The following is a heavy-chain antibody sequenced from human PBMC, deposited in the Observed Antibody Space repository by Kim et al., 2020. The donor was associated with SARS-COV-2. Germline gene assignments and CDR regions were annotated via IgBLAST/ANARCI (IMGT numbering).Heavy chain of an antibody. Sequence: GGSLRLSCAASGFTFSAWWMAWVRQAPGKEVQWVANIKQDGGENDYLDAVKGRFTISRDNAKNLLYLQMNSLRVEDTAVYYCARENWGDLDIWGQGIMVT. CDR3: ARENWGDLDI. J-gene: IGHJ3*02. V-gene: IGHV3-7*03. CDR1: GFTFSAWW. CDR2: IKQDGGEN. D-gene: IGHD7-27*01.